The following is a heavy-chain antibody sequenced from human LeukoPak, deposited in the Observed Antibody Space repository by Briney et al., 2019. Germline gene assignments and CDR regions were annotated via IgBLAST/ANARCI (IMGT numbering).Heavy chain of an antibody. CDR1: GYSIGSGYY. CDR3: ASSDIVVVPAAMNY. CDR2: IYHSGST. J-gene: IGHJ4*02. Sequence: SETLSLTCTVSGYSIGSGYYWGWIRQPPGKGLEWIGSIYHSGSTYYNPSLKSRVTISVDTSKNQFSLKLSSVTAADTAVYYCASSDIVVVPAAMNYWGQGTLVTVSS. V-gene: IGHV4-38-2*02. D-gene: IGHD2-2*01.